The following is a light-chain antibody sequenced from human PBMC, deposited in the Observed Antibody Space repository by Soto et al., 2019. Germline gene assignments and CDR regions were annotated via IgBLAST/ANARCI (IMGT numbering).Light chain of an antibody. CDR3: QQYGSAPRT. J-gene: IGKJ1*01. Sequence: EVVLPQSPGTLSLSPGERATLSCRASPIVSKNYLAWYQQKPGQAPRLLIYAASSRATGIPDRFSAGGSGTDFTLTISRLEPEDFAVYYCQQYGSAPRTVGQGTKVEVK. CDR1: PIVSKNY. V-gene: IGKV3-20*01. CDR2: AAS.